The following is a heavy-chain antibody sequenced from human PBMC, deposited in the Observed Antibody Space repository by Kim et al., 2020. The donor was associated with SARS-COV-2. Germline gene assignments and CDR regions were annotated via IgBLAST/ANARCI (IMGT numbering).Heavy chain of an antibody. CDR1: GFTFSSYA. J-gene: IGHJ4*02. Sequence: GGSLRLSCAASGFTFSSYAMSWVRQAPGKGLEWVSAISGSGGSTYYADSVKGRFTISRDNSKNTLYLQMNSLRAEDTAVYYCAKDLYYDILTGYYEAHYFDYWGQGTLVTVSS. CDR3: AKDLYYDILTGYYEAHYFDY. D-gene: IGHD3-9*01. V-gene: IGHV3-23*01. CDR2: ISGSGGST.